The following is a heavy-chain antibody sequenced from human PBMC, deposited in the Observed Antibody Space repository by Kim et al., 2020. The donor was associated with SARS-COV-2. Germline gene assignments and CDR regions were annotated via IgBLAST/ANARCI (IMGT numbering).Heavy chain of an antibody. CDR3: ARDTPRSGGITMVRGVITGPFDY. CDR1: GFTFSSYA. D-gene: IGHD3-10*01. CDR2: ISYDGSNK. V-gene: IGHV3-30*04. Sequence: GGSLRLSCAASGFTFSSYAMHWVRQAPGKGLEWVAVISYDGSNKYYADSVKGRFTISRDNSKNTLYLQMNSLRAEDTAVYYCARDTPRSGGITMVRGVITGPFDYWGQGTLVTVSS. J-gene: IGHJ4*02.